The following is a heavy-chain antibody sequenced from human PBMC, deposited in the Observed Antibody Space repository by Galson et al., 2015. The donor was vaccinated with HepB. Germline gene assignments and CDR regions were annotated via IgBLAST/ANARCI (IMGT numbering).Heavy chain of an antibody. D-gene: IGHD4-17*01. CDR2: ISYDGSNK. CDR3: AKDHDYGELYYYGMDV. V-gene: IGHV3-30*18. CDR1: GFTFSSYG. J-gene: IGHJ6*02. Sequence: SLRLSCAASGFTFSSYGMHWVRQAPGRGLEWVAVISYDGSNKYYADSVKGRFTISRDNSKNTLYLQMNSLRAEDTAVYYCAKDHDYGELYYYGMDVWGQGTTVTVSS.